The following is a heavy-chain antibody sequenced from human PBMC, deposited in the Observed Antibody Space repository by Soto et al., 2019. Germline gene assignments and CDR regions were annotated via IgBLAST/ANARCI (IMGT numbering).Heavy chain of an antibody. CDR2: IYYSGST. CDR1: GGSISSSSYY. CDR3: SRVCGGDCHYGMDV. D-gene: IGHD2-21*02. J-gene: IGHJ6*02. Sequence: SETLSLTCTVSGGSISSSSYYWGWIRQPPGKGLEWIGSIYYSGSTYYNPSLKSRVTISVDTSKNQFSLKLSSVTAADTAVYYCSRVCGGDCHYGMDVWGQGTTVTVSS. V-gene: IGHV4-39*07.